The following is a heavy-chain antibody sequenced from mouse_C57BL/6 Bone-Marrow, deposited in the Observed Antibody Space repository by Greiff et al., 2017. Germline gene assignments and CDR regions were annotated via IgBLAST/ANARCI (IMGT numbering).Heavy chain of an antibody. J-gene: IGHJ4*01. CDR3: TVGNRYAMDY. CDR1: GFNIKDYY. D-gene: IGHD2-1*01. V-gene: IGHV14-1*01. Sequence: VQLQQSGAELVRPGASVKLSCTASGFNIKDYYMHWVKQRPEQGLEWIGRIDPEDGDTEYAPKFQGKATMTAATSSNTAYLQLSSLTSEDTAVYYCTVGNRYAMDYWGQGTSVTVSS. CDR2: IDPEDGDT.